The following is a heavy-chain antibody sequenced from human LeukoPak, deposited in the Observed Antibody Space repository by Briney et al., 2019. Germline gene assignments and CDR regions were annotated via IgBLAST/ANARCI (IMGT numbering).Heavy chain of an antibody. D-gene: IGHD6-13*01. CDR2: ISAYNGNT. J-gene: IGHJ5*02. CDR1: GYTFTSYG. CDR3: ARFLAAAGTSGWFDP. V-gene: IGHV1-18*01. Sequence: ASVKVSCKASGYTFTSYGISWVRQAPGQGLEWMGWISAYNGNTNYAQKLQGRVTMTTGTSTGTAYMELRSLRSDDTAVYYCARFLAAAGTSGWFDPWGQGTLVTVSS.